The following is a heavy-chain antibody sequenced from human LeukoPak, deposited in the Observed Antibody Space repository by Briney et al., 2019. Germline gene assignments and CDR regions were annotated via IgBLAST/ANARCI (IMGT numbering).Heavy chain of an antibody. D-gene: IGHD6-6*01. CDR3: AREEGSSVFFDY. J-gene: IGHJ4*02. CDR1: GGSISSGGYY. Sequence: PSQTLSLTCTVSGGSISSGGYYWSWIRQHPGKGPEWIGYIYYSGSTYYNPSLKSRVTISVDTSKNQFSLKLSSVTAADTAVYYCAREEGSSVFFDYWGQGTLVTVSS. V-gene: IGHV4-31*03. CDR2: IYYSGST.